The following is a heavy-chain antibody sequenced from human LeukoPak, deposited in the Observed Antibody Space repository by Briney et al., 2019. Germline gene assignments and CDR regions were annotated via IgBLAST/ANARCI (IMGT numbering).Heavy chain of an antibody. CDR3: AGTASIPPHFDY. D-gene: IGHD2-21*02. J-gene: IGHJ4*02. CDR2: IYSGGGT. CDR1: GFTVSSKY. V-gene: IGHV3-53*01. Sequence: TGGSLRLSWAASGFTVSSKYMSWVRQAPGKGLEWVSVIYSGGGTYYAGSVKGRFTISRDNSKNTVYLQMNSLRAEDTAVYYCAGTASIPPHFDYWGQGTLVTVSS.